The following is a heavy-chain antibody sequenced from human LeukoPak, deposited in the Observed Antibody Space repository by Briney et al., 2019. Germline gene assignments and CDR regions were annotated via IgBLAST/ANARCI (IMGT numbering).Heavy chain of an antibody. J-gene: IGHJ3*02. D-gene: IGHD2-21*02. Sequence: GSLRLSCAASGFTFSSYWMHWVRQAPGKGLVWVSRINSDGSSTSYADSVKGRFTISRDNAKNSLYLQMNSLRAEDTALYYCASSPAYCGGDCYSSAFDIWGQGTMVTVSS. CDR1: GFTFSSYW. CDR3: ASSPAYCGGDCYSSAFDI. V-gene: IGHV3-74*01. CDR2: INSDGSST.